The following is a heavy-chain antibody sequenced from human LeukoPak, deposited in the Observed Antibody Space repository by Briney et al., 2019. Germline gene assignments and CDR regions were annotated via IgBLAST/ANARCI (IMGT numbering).Heavy chain of an antibody. V-gene: IGHV3-30-3*01. D-gene: IGHD2-15*01. CDR3: ATPVQKEVVVVAANDY. CDR2: ISYDGSNK. Sequence: PGGSLRLSCAASGFTFSSYAMHSVRQAPGKGLEWVAVISYDGSNKYYADSVKGRFTISRDNSKNTLYLQMNSLRAEDTAVYYCATPVQKEVVVVAANDYWGQGTLVTVSS. J-gene: IGHJ4*02. CDR1: GFTFSSYA.